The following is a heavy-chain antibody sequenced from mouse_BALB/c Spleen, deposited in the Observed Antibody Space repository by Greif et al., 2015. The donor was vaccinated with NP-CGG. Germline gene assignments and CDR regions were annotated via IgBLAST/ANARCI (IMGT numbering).Heavy chain of an antibody. V-gene: IGHV5-6-3*01. J-gene: IGHJ4*01. D-gene: IGHD1-1*01. Sequence: EVKVVESGGGLVQPGGSLKLSCAASGFTFSSYGMSWVRQTPDKRLELVATINSNGGSTYYPDSVKGRFTISRDNAKNTLYLQMSSVKSEDTAMYYCARNYYGDDYAMDYWGQGISVTVSS. CDR1: GFTFSSYG. CDR2: INSNGGST. CDR3: ARNYYGDDYAMDY.